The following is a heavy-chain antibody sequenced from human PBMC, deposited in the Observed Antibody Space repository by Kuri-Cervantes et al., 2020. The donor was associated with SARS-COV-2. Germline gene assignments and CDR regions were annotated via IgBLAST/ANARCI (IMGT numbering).Heavy chain of an antibody. Sequence: GESLKISCEVSGFLFSDSAIHWVRQGSGKGLEWVGRVRGKANNYATAYAASVKGRFTISRDDLKNMAYLQMNSLKTEDTAVYYCTTLIDYWGQGALVTVSS. J-gene: IGHJ4*02. V-gene: IGHV3-73*01. CDR2: VRGKANNYAT. CDR3: TTLIDY. CDR1: GFLFSDSA.